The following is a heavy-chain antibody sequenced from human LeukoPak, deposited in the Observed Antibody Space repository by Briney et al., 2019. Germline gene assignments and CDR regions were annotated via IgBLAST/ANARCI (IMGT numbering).Heavy chain of an antibody. CDR3: AKDQEMLTYYYYGMDV. CDR2: ISHDGSNK. J-gene: IGHJ6*02. V-gene: IGHV3-30*18. D-gene: IGHD3-16*01. Sequence: GGSLRLSCAASGFIFSSYGMHWVRQAPVKGLEWVAVISHDGSNKYYADSVKGRFTISRDKSKNTLYLQMNSLRAEDTAVYYCAKDQEMLTYYYYGMDVWGQGTTVTVSS. CDR1: GFIFSSYG.